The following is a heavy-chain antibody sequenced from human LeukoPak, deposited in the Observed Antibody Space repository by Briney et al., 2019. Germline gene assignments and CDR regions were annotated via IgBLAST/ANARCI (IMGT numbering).Heavy chain of an antibody. CDR1: GFTFSSYS. CDR2: ISSSSSTI. CDR3: ARSDYYDSSGTPSHY. D-gene: IGHD3-22*01. J-gene: IGHJ4*02. Sequence: GGSLRLSCAASGFTFSSYSMNWVRQAPGKGLEWVSYISSSSSTIYYADSVKGRFTISRDNAKNSLYLQMSSLRAEDTAVYYCARSDYYDSSGTPSHYWGQGTLVTVSS. V-gene: IGHV3-48*04.